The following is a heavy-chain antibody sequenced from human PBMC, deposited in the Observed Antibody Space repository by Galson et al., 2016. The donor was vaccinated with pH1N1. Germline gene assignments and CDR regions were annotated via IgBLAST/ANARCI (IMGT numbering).Heavy chain of an antibody. Sequence: SLRLSCAASGFTFSSYGFHWVRQAPGKGLEWVAVISYDGSNKYYADSVKGRFTISRDNSKNTLYLQMNSLRAEDTAVYYCARVVRSSSWPSFDYWGQGTLVTVSS. CDR1: GFTFSSYG. D-gene: IGHD6-13*01. J-gene: IGHJ4*02. CDR2: ISYDGSNK. V-gene: IGHV3-30*03. CDR3: ARVVRSSSWPSFDY.